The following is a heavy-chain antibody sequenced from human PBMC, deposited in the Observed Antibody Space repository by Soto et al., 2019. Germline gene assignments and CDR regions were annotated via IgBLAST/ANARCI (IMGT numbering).Heavy chain of an antibody. J-gene: IGHJ4*01. CDR2: ISGSGGSP. CDR3: AKARCSGNSCYVPDY. CDR1: GFSFSSYT. D-gene: IGHD3-22*01. Sequence: PGGSLRLSCAASGFSFSSYTMAWVRQAPGKGLECVSSISGSGGSPSYADSVQGRFTISRDNPRNTLSLQMNSLRAEDTATYYCAKARCSGNSCYVPDYCAHGSLVTLSS. V-gene: IGHV3-23*01.